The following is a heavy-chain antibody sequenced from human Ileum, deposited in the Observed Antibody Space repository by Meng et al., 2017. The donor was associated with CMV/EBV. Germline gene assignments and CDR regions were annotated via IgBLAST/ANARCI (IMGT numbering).Heavy chain of an antibody. CDR2: MSHSGSS. Sequence: SETLSLTCVVSGDSIISSNWWSWVRQPPGKGLEWIGEMSHSGSSNYDPSLKSRVSISIDKSKNHFSLNLISVTAADTAVYYCARHLVLAGSRGFDSWGQGTLVTVS. V-gene: IGHV4-4*02. J-gene: IGHJ4*02. CDR1: GDSIISSNW. D-gene: IGHD6-13*01. CDR3: ARHLVLAGSRGFDS.